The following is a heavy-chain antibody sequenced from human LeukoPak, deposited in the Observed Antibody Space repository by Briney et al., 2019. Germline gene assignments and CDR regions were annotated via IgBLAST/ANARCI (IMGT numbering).Heavy chain of an antibody. D-gene: IGHD2-8*01. CDR2: ITYDANNK. Sequence: GGSLRLSCAASGFTFSDYGMHWVRQAPGKGLEWVAVITYDANNKYYADSVRGRLTISRDNAKNTLYLQMNSLRVNDTAVYYCAKVRGLYGRGYYAMDVWGQGTKVTVSS. V-gene: IGHV3-30*18. J-gene: IGHJ6*02. CDR1: GFTFSDYG. CDR3: AKVRGLYGRGYYAMDV.